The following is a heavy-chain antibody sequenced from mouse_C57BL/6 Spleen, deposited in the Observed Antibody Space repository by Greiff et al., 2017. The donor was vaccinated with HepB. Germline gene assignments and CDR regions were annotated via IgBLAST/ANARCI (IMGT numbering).Heavy chain of an antibody. J-gene: IGHJ3*01. CDR1: GFTFSDYY. Sequence: DVQLMESGGGLVQPGGSLKLSCAASGFTFSDYYMYWVRQTPEKRLEWVAYISNGGGSTYYPDTVKGRFTISRDNAKNTLYLQMSRLKSEDTAMYYCARLYYYGSSYSWFAYWGQGTLVTVSA. CDR2: ISNGGGST. CDR3: ARLYYYGSSYSWFAY. D-gene: IGHD1-1*01. V-gene: IGHV5-12*01.